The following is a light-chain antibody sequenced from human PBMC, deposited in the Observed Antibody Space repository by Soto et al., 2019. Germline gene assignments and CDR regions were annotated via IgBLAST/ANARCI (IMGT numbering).Light chain of an antibody. Sequence: QSALTQPASVSGSPGQSITISCTGTSSDVGGYNYVSWYQQHPGKAPKLMIYEVSNRPSGVSNRFSGSKSGNTASLTISELQAEDEADYYCSSYTTRSTLGVFGTGTKLTVL. CDR1: SSDVGGYNY. J-gene: IGLJ1*01. V-gene: IGLV2-14*01. CDR3: SSYTTRSTLGV. CDR2: EVS.